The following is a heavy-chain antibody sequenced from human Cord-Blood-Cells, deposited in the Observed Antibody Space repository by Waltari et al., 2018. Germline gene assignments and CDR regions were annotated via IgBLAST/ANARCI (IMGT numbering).Heavy chain of an antibody. Sequence: QVQLVQSGAEVKKPGASVKVSCKASGYTFTSYDINWVRQATGQGLEWMGWMNPNMGNTAYAQKCQGRVTMTRNTAISTAYMELSSLRSEDTAVYYCARGRGSSWGYNWFDPWGQGTLVTVSS. CDR2: MNPNMGNT. V-gene: IGHV1-8*01. CDR3: ARGRGSSWGYNWFDP. CDR1: GYTFTSYD. D-gene: IGHD6-13*01. J-gene: IGHJ5*02.